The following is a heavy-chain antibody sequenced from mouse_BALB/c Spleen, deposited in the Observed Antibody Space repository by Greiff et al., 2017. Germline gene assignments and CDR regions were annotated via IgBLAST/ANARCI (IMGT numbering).Heavy chain of an antibody. V-gene: IGHV5-9-3*01. CDR2: ISSGGSYT. Sequence: EVQGVESGGGLVKPGGSLKLSCAASGFTFSSYAMSWVRQTPEKRLEWVATISSGGSYTYYPDSVKGRFTISRDNAKNTLYLQMSSLRSEDTAMYYCAREGYDYDGSFFDYWGQGTTLTVSS. D-gene: IGHD2-4*01. J-gene: IGHJ2*01. CDR1: GFTFSSYA. CDR3: AREGYDYDGSFFDY.